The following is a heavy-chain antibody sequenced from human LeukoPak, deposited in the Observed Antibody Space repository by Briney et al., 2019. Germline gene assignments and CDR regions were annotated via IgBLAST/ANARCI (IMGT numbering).Heavy chain of an antibody. J-gene: IGHJ6*02. CDR2: INPSGGST. V-gene: IGHV1-46*01. Sequence: ASVKVSCKASGYTFTSYYMHWVRQAPGQGPEWMGIINPSGGSTSYAQKFQGRVTMTRDTSTSTVYMELSSLRSEDTAMYYCARDKEGMVYAMPGMDVWGQGTTVTVSS. CDR1: GYTFTSYY. D-gene: IGHD2-8*01. CDR3: ARDKEGMVYAMPGMDV.